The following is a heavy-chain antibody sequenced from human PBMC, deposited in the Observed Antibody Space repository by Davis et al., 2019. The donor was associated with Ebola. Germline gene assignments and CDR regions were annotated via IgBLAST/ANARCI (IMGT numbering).Heavy chain of an antibody. CDR3: ARPWYSGTYYDAYDI. CDR1: GASISSDDYY. D-gene: IGHD1-26*01. V-gene: IGHV4-30-4*08. J-gene: IGHJ3*02. CDR2: ISYGGST. Sequence: MPSETLSLTCTVSGASISSDDYYWTWIRQHPGKGLEWIGYISYGGSTYYNPSLRSRVTISVDTSKNQFSLKLSSATAADTAVYYCARPWYSGTYYDAYDIWGQGTMVAVSS.